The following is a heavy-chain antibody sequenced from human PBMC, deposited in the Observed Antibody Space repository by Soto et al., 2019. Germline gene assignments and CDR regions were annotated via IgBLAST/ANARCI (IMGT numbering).Heavy chain of an antibody. CDR2: VNAANSKT. D-gene: IGHD1-1*01. CDR1: GYTFTTSS. Sequence: GASVKVWCKASGYTFTTSSLRWVRKAPGQRLEWIGWVNAANSKTQYSQKFHGRVTITSDTSASTAIMELMSMASYDTALYYCGKDDNCVDYWGQGTLVTVSS. J-gene: IGHJ4*02. CDR3: GKDDNCVDY. V-gene: IGHV1-3*01.